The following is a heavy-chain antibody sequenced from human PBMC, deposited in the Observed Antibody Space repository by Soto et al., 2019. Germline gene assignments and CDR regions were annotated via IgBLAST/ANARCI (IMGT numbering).Heavy chain of an antibody. CDR1: ELTFISYA. Sequence: ELHLSESGGGLVQPGGSLRLSCAASELTFISYAMNWVRQAPGKGLEWVSSVSSDGDRTFYADSVRGRFTISRDNYKYTLFLHMNSLRAEDTAVYYCAKVGGSGSAYFFASWGQGTLVTVSS. CDR3: AKVGGSGSAYFFAS. J-gene: IGHJ4*02. CDR2: VSSDGDRT. D-gene: IGHD6-25*01. V-gene: IGHV3-23*01.